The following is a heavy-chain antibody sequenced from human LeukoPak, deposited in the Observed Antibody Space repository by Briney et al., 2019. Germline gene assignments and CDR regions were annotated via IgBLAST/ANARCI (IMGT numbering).Heavy chain of an antibody. Sequence: GGSLRLSCAASGFTFDDYAMHWVRQTPGKGLEWVSVMRWNGVDISYADSVKGRFIISRDSSKTSLFLQMNSLRTEDTALYYCAREQDSFDIWGQGTMVTVST. CDR2: MRWNGVDI. CDR3: AREQDSFDI. V-gene: IGHV3-43*02. J-gene: IGHJ3*02. CDR1: GFTFDDYA.